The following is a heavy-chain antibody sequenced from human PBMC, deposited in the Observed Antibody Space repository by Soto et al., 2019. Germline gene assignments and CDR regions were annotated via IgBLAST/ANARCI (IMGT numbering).Heavy chain of an antibody. Sequence: EVQLVESGGGLVKPGGSLRLSCVVSGFTFSSYSMNWVRQAPGKGLEWVSSISSGSNYTYYADSVKGRFTISRDNAKNSVYLQMNSVRAEDTALYYCARDFKESQYYYYCMDVWGKGTTVTVSS. CDR3: ARDFKESQYYYYCMDV. D-gene: IGHD3-10*01. CDR2: ISSGSNYT. J-gene: IGHJ6*03. V-gene: IGHV3-21*06. CDR1: GFTFSSYS.